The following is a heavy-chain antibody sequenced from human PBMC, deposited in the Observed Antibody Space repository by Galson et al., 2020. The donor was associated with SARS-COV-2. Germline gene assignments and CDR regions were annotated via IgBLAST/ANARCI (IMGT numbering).Heavy chain of an antibody. D-gene: IGHD3-16*01. V-gene: IGHV4-61*02. CDR3: AREAHDYVWGGILYYFDY. Sequence: ETSETLSLTCTVSGGSISSGSYYWSWIRQPAGKGLEWIGRIYTSGSTNYNPSLKSRVTISVDTSKNQFSLKLSSVTAADTAVYYCAREAHDYVWGGILYYFDYWGQGTLVTVSS. CDR1: GGSISSGSYY. J-gene: IGHJ4*02. CDR2: IYTSGST.